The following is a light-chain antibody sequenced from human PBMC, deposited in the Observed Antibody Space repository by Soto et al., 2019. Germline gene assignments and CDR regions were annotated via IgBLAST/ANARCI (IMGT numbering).Light chain of an antibody. Sequence: DIPMTQSPSSLSASVGDRVTITCRASQSISSYLNWYQQKPGKAPKLLIYAASSLQSGVPSRFSGSGSGTDFTLTISSLQPEDFATYDCQQSYSTWTFGQGTKVEIK. CDR3: QQSYSTWT. CDR1: QSISSY. J-gene: IGKJ1*01. CDR2: AAS. V-gene: IGKV1-39*01.